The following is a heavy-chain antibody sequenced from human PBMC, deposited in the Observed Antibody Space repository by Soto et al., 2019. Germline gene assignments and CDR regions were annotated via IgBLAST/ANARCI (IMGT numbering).Heavy chain of an antibody. J-gene: IGHJ5*02. D-gene: IGHD6-19*01. CDR1: GFTMRNYG. CDR3: ARPYSSNSNWFDP. CDR2: LRDDADDA. Sequence: GGSLRLSCAASGFTMRNYGMHWVRQAPGKGLEWVAVLRDDADDAYYADSVKGRFTISRDNSKNTLYLQMSTLRVEDTAVYYCARPYSSNSNWFDPWGQGILVTVSS. V-gene: IGHV3-33*01.